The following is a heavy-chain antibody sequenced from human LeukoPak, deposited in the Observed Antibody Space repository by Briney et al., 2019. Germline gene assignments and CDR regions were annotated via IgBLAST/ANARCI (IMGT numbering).Heavy chain of an antibody. D-gene: IGHD5-18*01. CDR2: MNPNSGNT. Sequence: ASVKVSCKASGYTFTSYDINWVRQATGQGLEWIGWMNPNSGNTGYAQKFQGRVTMTRNTSISTAYMELSSLRSEDTAVYYCARAFALGGAMVTSYWFDPWGQGTLVTVPS. CDR1: GYTFTSYD. J-gene: IGHJ5*02. CDR3: ARAFALGGAMVTSYWFDP. V-gene: IGHV1-8*01.